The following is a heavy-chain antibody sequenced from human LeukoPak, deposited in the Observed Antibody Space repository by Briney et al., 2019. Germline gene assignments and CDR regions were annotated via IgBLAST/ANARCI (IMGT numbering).Heavy chain of an antibody. V-gene: IGHV3-7*01. Sequence: GGSLRLSCAASGFTFSTYWMGWVRQAPGKGLEWVANIEEYGNEIHYVDSVKGRFTISRDNTKTSLYLQMNSLRAEDTAVYYCARESTYYDYVWGSYGFDYWGQGTLVTVSS. CDR1: GFTFSTYW. J-gene: IGHJ4*02. D-gene: IGHD3-16*01. CDR2: IEEYGNEI. CDR3: ARESTYYDYVWGSYGFDY.